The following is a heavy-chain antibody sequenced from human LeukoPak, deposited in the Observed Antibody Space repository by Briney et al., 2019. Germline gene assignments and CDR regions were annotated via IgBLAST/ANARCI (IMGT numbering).Heavy chain of an antibody. CDR2: IYTSGST. Sequence: SETLSLTCTVSGGSISSGSSYWSWIRQPAGKGLEWIGRIYTSGSTNYNPSLKSRVTISVDTSKNQFSLKLSSVTAADTAVYYCARGDYYDSSGYLGGNGAFDIWGQGTMVTVSS. J-gene: IGHJ3*02. V-gene: IGHV4-61*02. CDR3: ARGDYYDSSGYLGGNGAFDI. D-gene: IGHD3-22*01. CDR1: GGSISSGSSY.